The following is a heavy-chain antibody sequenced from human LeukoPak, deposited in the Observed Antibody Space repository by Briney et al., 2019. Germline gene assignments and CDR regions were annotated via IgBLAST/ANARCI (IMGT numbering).Heavy chain of an antibody. CDR2: IKHEGSEK. D-gene: IGHD6-19*01. V-gene: IGHV3-7*01. CDR1: GFTLDNHW. Sequence: GGSLRLSCAASGFTLDNHWMSWVRQAPRKGREWGANIKHEGSEKYYVDSVKGRFTIFRDNGKKLLYMQMKSLRGEDTGVYYCARDVSLGQWPMGPFDYWGQGTLVIVSS. CDR3: ARDVSLGQWPMGPFDY. J-gene: IGHJ4*02.